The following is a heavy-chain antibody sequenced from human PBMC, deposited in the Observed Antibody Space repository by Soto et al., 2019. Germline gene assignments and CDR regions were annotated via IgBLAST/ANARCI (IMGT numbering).Heavy chain of an antibody. CDR2: MNPNSGNT. D-gene: IGHD6-19*01. CDR3: ANAESGWHPRGYYYYMDV. J-gene: IGHJ6*03. CDR1: GYTFTSYD. Sequence: ASVKVSCKASGYTFTSYDINWVRQATGQGLEWMGWMNPNSGNTGYAQKFQGRVTMTRNTSISTAYMELSSLRSEDTAVYYCANAESGWHPRGYYYYMDVWGKGTTVTVSS. V-gene: IGHV1-8*01.